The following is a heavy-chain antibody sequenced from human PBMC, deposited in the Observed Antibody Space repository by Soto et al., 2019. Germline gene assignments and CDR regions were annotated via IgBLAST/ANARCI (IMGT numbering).Heavy chain of an antibody. V-gene: IGHV3-23*01. D-gene: IGHD2-21*02. Sequence: EVQLLESGGGLVQPGGSLRLSCAASGFTFSSYAMSWVRQAPGKGLECVSAISGSGGSTYYADSVKGRFTISRDNSETTMYLQLNSRRAEDTAVYYCAKSHYCGGDCYPEYFQRWGQGTLVSVAS. CDR2: ISGSGGST. CDR1: GFTFSSYA. J-gene: IGHJ1*01. CDR3: AKSHYCGGDCYPEYFQR.